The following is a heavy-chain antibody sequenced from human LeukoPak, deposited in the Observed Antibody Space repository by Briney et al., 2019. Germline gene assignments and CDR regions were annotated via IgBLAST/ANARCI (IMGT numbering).Heavy chain of an antibody. Sequence: SETLSLTCTVSGGSISSYYWSWIRQPPGKGLEWIGYIYYSGSTNYNPSLKSRVTISVDTSKNQFSLKLSSVTAADTAVYYCVRYSSSSRFDYWGQGTLVTVSS. D-gene: IGHD6-6*01. J-gene: IGHJ4*02. V-gene: IGHV4-59*01. CDR3: VRYSSSSRFDY. CDR1: GGSISSYY. CDR2: IYYSGST.